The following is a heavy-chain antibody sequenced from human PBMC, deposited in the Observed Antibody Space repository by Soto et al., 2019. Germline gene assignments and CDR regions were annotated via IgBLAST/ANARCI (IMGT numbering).Heavy chain of an antibody. V-gene: IGHV1-69*06. CDR1: GGTFSSYA. D-gene: IGHD6-13*01. CDR3: ARGWGWQQLAY. J-gene: IGHJ4*02. Sequence: QVQLVQSGAEVKKPGSSVKVSCRASGGTFSSYAISWVRQAPGQGLEWMGGIIPIFGTANYAQKFQGRVTITEDKSTSTADMEMSSLRSEDTAVYSCARGWGWQQLAYWGQGTLVTVSS. CDR2: IIPIFGTA.